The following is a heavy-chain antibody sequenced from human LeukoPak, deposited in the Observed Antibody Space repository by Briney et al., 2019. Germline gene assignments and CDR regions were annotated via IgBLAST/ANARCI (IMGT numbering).Heavy chain of an antibody. Sequence: SETLSLTCTVSGGSISSSSYYWGWIRQPPGKGLEWIGSIYYSGSTYYNPSLKSRVTISVDTSKNQFSLKLSSVTAADTAVYYCARTSTTFDYWGQGTLVTVSS. V-gene: IGHV4-39*07. CDR3: ARTSTTFDY. D-gene: IGHD1-1*01. J-gene: IGHJ4*02. CDR1: GGSISSSSYY. CDR2: IYYSGST.